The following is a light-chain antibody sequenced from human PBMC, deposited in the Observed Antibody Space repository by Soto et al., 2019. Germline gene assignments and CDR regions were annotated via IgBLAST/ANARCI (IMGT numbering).Light chain of an antibody. CDR1: SRDVGASDY. CDR3: LSHSGSSNV. Sequence: QSVLTQPPSASGCPGQSVAISCTGTSRDVGASDYVSWYQQHSGKAPKLLLYEVNKRPSGVPDRFSGSKSGNTASLTVSALQADDEADYYCLSHSGSSNVLGTGTKLTV. V-gene: IGLV2-8*01. J-gene: IGLJ1*01. CDR2: EVN.